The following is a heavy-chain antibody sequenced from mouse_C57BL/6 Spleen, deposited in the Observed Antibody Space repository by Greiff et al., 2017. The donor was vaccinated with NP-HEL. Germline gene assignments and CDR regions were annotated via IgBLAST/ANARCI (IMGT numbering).Heavy chain of an antibody. J-gene: IGHJ2*01. CDR2: INPNNGGT. D-gene: IGHD1-1*01. CDR3: ASHITTVVYFDY. V-gene: IGHV1-22*01. Sequence: EVQLQQSGPELVKPGASVKMSCKASGYTFTDYNMHWVKQSHGKSLEWIGYINPNNGGTSYNQKFKGKATLTVNKSSSTAYMELRSLTSEDSAVYYCASHITTVVYFDYWGQGTTLTVAS. CDR1: GYTFTDYN.